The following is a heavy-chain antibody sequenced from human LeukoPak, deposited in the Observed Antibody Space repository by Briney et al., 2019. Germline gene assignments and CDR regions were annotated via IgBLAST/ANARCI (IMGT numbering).Heavy chain of an antibody. CDR1: GYKLTDNW. CDR2: INTKTGAT. Sequence: ASVKVSCKAFGYKLTDNWIHWVRQAPGQGLEWMGWINTKTGATNLAQKFQGRVTMTRDTSISTAYMELSRLRSDDTAVYYCARCDCSGGSCYFDYWGQGTLVTVSS. V-gene: IGHV1-2*02. D-gene: IGHD2-15*01. J-gene: IGHJ4*02. CDR3: ARCDCSGGSCYFDY.